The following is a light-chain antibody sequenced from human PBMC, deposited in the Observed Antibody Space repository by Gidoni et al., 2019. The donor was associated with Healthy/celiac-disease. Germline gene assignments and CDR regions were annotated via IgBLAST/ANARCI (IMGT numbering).Light chain of an antibody. Sequence: DIQMTQSPSTLSASVGDRVTITCRASQGISSWLAWYQQKPGKAPKLLIYEASNLESGVPSRFSGSGSGTEFTLTISSLQPDDFATYYCQQYNSYSYTFGQXTKLEIK. CDR2: EAS. V-gene: IGKV1-5*03. CDR3: QQYNSYSYT. J-gene: IGKJ2*01. CDR1: QGISSW.